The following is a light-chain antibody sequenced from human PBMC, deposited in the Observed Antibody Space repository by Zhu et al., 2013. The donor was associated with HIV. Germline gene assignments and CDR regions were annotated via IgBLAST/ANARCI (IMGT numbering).Light chain of an antibody. J-gene: IGKJ2*01. V-gene: IGKV2-30*02. CDR3: MQGTHWPYT. Sequence: DIVMTQSPLSLPVTPGEPASISCRSSQSLAHTDGNTYLNWFHLRPGQSPRRLIYLVSYRDSGVPDRFSGSGSGTDFTLKISRVEAEDLGVYYCMQGTHWPYTFGQGTKLEIK. CDR2: LVS. CDR1: QSLAHTDGNTY.